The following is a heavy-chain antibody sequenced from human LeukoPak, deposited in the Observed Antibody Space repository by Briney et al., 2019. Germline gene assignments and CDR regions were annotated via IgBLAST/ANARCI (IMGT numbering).Heavy chain of an antibody. J-gene: IGHJ4*02. D-gene: IGHD1-1*01. CDR1: GFTFGDYA. CDR2: IRSKAYGETA. Sequence: GGPLRLSCTASGFTFGDYAMSWIRQAPGKGLEWVGFIRSKAYGETADYAASVKGRFTISRDDSKAIAYLQTNSLKTEDTAVYHCTRDRGAYNLYDYWGQGTLVTVSS. CDR3: TRDRGAYNLYDY. V-gene: IGHV3-49*03.